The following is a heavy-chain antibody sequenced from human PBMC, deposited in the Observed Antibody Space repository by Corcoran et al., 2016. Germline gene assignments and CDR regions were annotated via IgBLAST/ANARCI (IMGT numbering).Heavy chain of an antibody. CDR1: GGSFSGYY. D-gene: IGHD6-6*01. V-gene: IGHV4-34*01. J-gene: IGHJ4*02. CDR3: ARAPSKVAARPNY. Sequence: QVQLQQWGAGLLKPSETLSLTCAVYGGSFSGYYWSWIRQPPGKGLEWIGEINHSGSTNYNPSLKSRVTISVDTSKNQFSLKLSSVTAADTAVYYGARAPSKVAARPNYWGQGTLVTVSS. CDR2: INHSGST.